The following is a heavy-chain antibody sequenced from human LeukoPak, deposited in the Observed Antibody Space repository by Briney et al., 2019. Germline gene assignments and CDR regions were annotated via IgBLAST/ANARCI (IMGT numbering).Heavy chain of an antibody. D-gene: IGHD1-26*01. CDR3: ASASVSYPDY. V-gene: IGHV3-74*01. J-gene: IGHJ4*02. CDR2: INSDGTTT. Sequence: GGSLRLSCAASGFTFSTYWMHWVRQAPGKGLVWVSRINSDGTTTNYADSVKGRFTISRDNAKNTLYLQMNSLRAEDTAVYYCASASVSYPDYLGQGTLVTVSS. CDR1: GFTFSTYW.